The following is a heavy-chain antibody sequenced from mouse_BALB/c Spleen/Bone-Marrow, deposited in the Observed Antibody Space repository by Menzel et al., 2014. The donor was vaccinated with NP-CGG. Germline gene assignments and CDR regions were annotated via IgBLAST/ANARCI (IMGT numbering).Heavy chain of an antibody. CDR2: INPSTGYT. V-gene: IGHV1-7*01. CDR1: GYTFTTYW. J-gene: IGHJ2*01. CDR3: ANWAYCFDY. D-gene: IGHD4-1*01. Sequence: VQLQQSGAELAKPGASVKMSCKASGYTFTTYWMHWVKQRPGQGLEWIGYINPSTGYTEYNQKFKGKATLTADSSSSTAYMQLSSLTSEDSAVYYCANWAYCFDYWGQGTALTVSS.